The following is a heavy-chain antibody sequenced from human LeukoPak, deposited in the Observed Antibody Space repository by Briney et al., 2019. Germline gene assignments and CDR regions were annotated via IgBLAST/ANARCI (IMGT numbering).Heavy chain of an antibody. D-gene: IGHD6-6*01. J-gene: IGHJ4*02. CDR2: LPPDELGI. V-gene: IGHV3-74*01. CDR1: GFTFTNYW. Sequence: GGSLRLSCAASGFTFTNYWIHWVRQAPGMGLVWFSRLPPDELGIIYADSVKGRFTVSRDKAKNTVYLKLNNLRVDDTAMYYCVGTIASRGSEYWGQGALVTVSS. CDR3: VGTIASRGSEY.